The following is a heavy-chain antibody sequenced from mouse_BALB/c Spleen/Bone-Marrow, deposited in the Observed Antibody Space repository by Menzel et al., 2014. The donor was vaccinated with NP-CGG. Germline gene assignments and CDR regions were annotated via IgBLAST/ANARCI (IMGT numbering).Heavy chain of an antibody. Sequence: QVHVKQSGAELVRPGTSVKVSCKASGYAFTNYWIEWIKQRPGQGLEWIGVINPGSGGINYNEKFKGKATLTADKSSSTAYMQLSSLTSDDSAAYFCARELVRGMDYWGQGTSVTVSS. CDR3: ARELVRGMDY. V-gene: IGHV1-54*01. CDR2: INPGSGGI. J-gene: IGHJ4*01. CDR1: GYAFTNYW. D-gene: IGHD1-1*01.